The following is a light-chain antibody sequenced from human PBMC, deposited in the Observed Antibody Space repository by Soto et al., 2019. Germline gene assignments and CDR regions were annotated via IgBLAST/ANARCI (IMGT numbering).Light chain of an antibody. CDR3: QQYNGYSRT. Sequence: DIRMTQSASTLSSSLGDRVTITFLASQSIGDSLAWYQQKPGKAPYLLISDVSSLERGVPSRFSGSGSGTEFTLTISSMQPDDFATFYCQQYNGYSRTFGQGTKVDIK. V-gene: IGKV1-5*01. J-gene: IGKJ1*01. CDR1: QSIGDS. CDR2: DVS.